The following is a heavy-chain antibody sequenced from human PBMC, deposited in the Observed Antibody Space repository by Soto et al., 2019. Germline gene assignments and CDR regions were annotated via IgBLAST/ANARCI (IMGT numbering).Heavy chain of an antibody. Sequence: QITLNESGPTQVKPRQTLTLTCTFSGFSLTTSGVGVGWIRQSPGKAPEWLALIYWDDDKRYSTSLTSRLTITKDTSKNQVVRTLADLDPADTATYYCAHRVLRTVFGLVTTTAIYFDFWGQGTPVAVSS. D-gene: IGHD3-3*01. J-gene: IGHJ4*02. CDR2: IYWDDDK. V-gene: IGHV2-5*02. CDR3: AHRVLRTVFGLVTTTAIYFDF. CDR1: GFSLTTSGVG.